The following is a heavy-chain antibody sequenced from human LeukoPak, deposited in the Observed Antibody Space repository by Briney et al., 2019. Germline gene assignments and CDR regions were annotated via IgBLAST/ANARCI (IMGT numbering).Heavy chain of an antibody. CDR1: GFTFSSYS. J-gene: IGHJ4*02. CDR2: ISSSSSTI. D-gene: IGHD3-22*01. V-gene: IGHV3-48*01. CDR3: AKDGLPYDSSGYYYVGDY. Sequence: GGSLRLSCAASGFTFSSYSMNWVRQAPGKGLEWVSYISSSSSTIYYADSVKGRFTISRDNAKNSLYLQMNSLRAEDTAVYYCAKDGLPYDSSGYYYVGDYWGQGTLVTVSS.